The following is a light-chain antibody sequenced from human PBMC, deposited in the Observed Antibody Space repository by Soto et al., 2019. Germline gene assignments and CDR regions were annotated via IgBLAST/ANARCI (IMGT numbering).Light chain of an antibody. CDR1: QSISSY. CDR2: AAS. V-gene: IGKV1-39*01. J-gene: IGKJ3*01. CDR3: QQSYSSPFT. Sequence: DIQMTQSPSSLSASVGDRVTITCRASQSISSYLNWYQQKPGKAPNLLIYAASSLQSGVPSKFSGSGSVTDFTLTISSLQPEHFATYYCQQSYSSPFTFGPGTKVDIK.